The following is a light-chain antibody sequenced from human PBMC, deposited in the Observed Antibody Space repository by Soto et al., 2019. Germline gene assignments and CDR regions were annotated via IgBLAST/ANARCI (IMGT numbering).Light chain of an antibody. V-gene: IGKV3-20*01. CDR2: GAS. CDR3: QQYGSSPRT. Sequence: EIVLTQSPGTLSLSPGERATLSCRASQSVSSSYLAWYQQKPGQAPRLLIYGASSRATGIPDRFSGSGSGTDFTLTIRRMETPDFAVYSCQQYGSSPRTFGQGTKVDI. J-gene: IGKJ1*01. CDR1: QSVSSSY.